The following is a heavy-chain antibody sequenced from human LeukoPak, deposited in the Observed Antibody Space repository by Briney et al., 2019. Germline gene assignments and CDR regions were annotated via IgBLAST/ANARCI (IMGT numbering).Heavy chain of an antibody. D-gene: IGHD2-21*02. CDR1: GFTFSSYA. CDR3: ARSGGDYAFDI. V-gene: IGHV3-30*04. CDR2: ISYDGSNK. J-gene: IGHJ3*02. Sequence: GGSLRLSCAASGFTFSSYAMHWVRQAPGKGLEWVAVISYDGSNKYYADSVKGRFTISRDNSKNTLYLRMNSLRAEDTAVYYCARSGGDYAFDIWGQGTMVTVSS.